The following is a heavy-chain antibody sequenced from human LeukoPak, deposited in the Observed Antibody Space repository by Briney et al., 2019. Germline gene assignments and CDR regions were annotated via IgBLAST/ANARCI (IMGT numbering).Heavy chain of an antibody. CDR2: IYHSGST. V-gene: IGHV4-38-2*02. Sequence: SETLSLTCTVSGYSISSGYYWGWIRPPPGEGLEWIGIIYHSGSTYYNPSVKSRVTISGDTSKNPFSLKLRSATAADTAVYYCAREYSGYPFDYWGQGTLVTVSS. CDR1: GYSISSGYY. D-gene: IGHD5-12*01. J-gene: IGHJ4*02. CDR3: AREYSGYPFDY.